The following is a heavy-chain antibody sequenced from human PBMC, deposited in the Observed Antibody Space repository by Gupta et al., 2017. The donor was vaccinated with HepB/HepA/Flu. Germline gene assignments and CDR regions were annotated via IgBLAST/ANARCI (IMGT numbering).Heavy chain of an antibody. CDR2: IGGDKST. V-gene: IGHV3-23*01. CDR1: GFPFSGKA. CDR3: AKDLHVWSAMDG. Sequence: EVQLLASGGGLVQPGGSLRLSCTSSGFPFSGKAMIGVRQGRERGREWVSGIGGDKSTHYSDSVRGRFIISRDNSRNTMYLKMNSLRAEDTAVYDGAKDLHVWSAMDGWGKGTTGTVSS. D-gene: IGHD3-3*02. J-gene: IGHJ6*03.